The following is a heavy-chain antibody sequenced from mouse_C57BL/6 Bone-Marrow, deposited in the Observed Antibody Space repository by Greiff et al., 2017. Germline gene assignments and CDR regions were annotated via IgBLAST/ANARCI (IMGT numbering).Heavy chain of an antibody. CDR2: IDPSDSYT. J-gene: IGHJ2*01. Sequence: QVQLQQPGAELVRPGTSVKLSCKASGYTFTSYWMHWVKQRPGQGLEWIGVIDPSDSYTNYNQKFKGKATLTVDTSSSTAYMQLSSLTSEDSAVYYCARSGYDGSSVFDFWGQGTTLTVSS. CDR1: GYTFTSYW. CDR3: ARSGYDGSSVFDF. D-gene: IGHD1-1*01. V-gene: IGHV1-59*01.